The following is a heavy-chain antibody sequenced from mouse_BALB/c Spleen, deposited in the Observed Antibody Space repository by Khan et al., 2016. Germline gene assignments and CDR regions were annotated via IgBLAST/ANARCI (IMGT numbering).Heavy chain of an antibody. CDR3: ARTDRRGCFDY. CDR2: ILPGSGST. V-gene: IGHV1-9*01. CDR1: GYTFSSYW. Sequence: VQLKQSGAELMKPGASVKISCKATGYTFSSYWIEWVKQRPGHGLEWIGEILPGSGSTNYNAKFRGKATFTADTSSNTAYMQLSSLTSADSAVHYCARTDRRGCFDYWGQGTTLTVSS. J-gene: IGHJ2*01.